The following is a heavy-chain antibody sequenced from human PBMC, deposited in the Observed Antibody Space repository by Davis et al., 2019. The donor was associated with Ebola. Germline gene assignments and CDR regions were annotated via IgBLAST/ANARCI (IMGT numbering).Heavy chain of an antibody. CDR2: ISGSGDST. V-gene: IGHV3-23*01. CDR3: ARSASDAFDI. J-gene: IGHJ3*02. CDR1: EFTLSNYA. Sequence: GESLKISCAASEFTLSNYAMSWVRQAPGKGLEWVSAISGSGDSTFNADSVKGRFTISRDNAKNSLYLQMDSLRAEDTALYYCARSASDAFDIWGQGTMVTVSS.